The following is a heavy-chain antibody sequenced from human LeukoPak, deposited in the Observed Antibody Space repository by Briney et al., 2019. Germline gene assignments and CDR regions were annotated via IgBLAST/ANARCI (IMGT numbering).Heavy chain of an antibody. CDR2: IYYSGST. J-gene: IGHJ6*03. D-gene: IGHD5-24*01. V-gene: IGHV4-39*07. Sequence: SETLSLTCTVSGGSISSSSYYWGWVRQPPGKGLEWIGSIYYSGSTNYNPSLKSRVTISVDTSKNQFSLKLSSVTAADTAVYYCARGSRDGYYYYYYYMDVWGKGTTVTISS. CDR1: GGSISSSSYY. CDR3: ARGSRDGYYYYYYYMDV.